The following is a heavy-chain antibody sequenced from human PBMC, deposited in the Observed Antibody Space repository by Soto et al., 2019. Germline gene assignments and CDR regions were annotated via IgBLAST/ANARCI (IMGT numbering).Heavy chain of an antibody. V-gene: IGHV3-48*02. Sequence: PGGSLRLSCAASGFSLSNYGMNWVRQAPGRGLEWVSRINDRSSAIYYADSVKGRFTISRDNAKNSLYLQINSLRDEDTAVYYCARDRRWAIDYWGQGTLVTVSS. CDR2: INDRSSAI. CDR3: ARDRRWAIDY. D-gene: IGHD6-13*01. CDR1: GFSLSNYG. J-gene: IGHJ4*02.